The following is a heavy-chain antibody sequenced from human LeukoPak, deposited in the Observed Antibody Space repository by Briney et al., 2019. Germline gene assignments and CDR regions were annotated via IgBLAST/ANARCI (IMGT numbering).Heavy chain of an antibody. CDR2: ISSSGSTI. CDR3: ARDYYGSGSYYSDYFDY. Sequence: GGSLRLSCAASGFTFSSYEMNWVRQAPGKGLEWVSYISSSGSTIYYADSVKGRFTISRDNAKNSLYLQMNSLRAEDTAVYYCARDYYGSGSYYSDYFDYWGQGTLVTVSS. J-gene: IGHJ4*02. D-gene: IGHD3-10*01. V-gene: IGHV3-48*03. CDR1: GFTFSSYE.